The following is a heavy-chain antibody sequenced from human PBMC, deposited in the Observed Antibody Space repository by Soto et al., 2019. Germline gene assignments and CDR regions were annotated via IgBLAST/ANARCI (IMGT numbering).Heavy chain of an antibody. J-gene: IGHJ4*02. CDR3: ARSNFGSGVHFDY. D-gene: IGHD3-16*01. V-gene: IGHV1-8*01. Sequence: QVQLVQSGTEVKKPGASVKVSCKASGYTFTNYDINWVRQATGQGLEWMGWMNPNSGDTGYVQKFQGRVTMTRDTAIGTAYMELSSLRSEDTAIYYCARSNFGSGVHFDYWGQGTPVIVSS. CDR2: MNPNSGDT. CDR1: GYTFTNYD.